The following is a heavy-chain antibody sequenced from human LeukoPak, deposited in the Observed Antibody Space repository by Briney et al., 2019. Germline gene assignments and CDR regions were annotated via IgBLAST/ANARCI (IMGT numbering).Heavy chain of an antibody. CDR1: GGSISSSSYY. V-gene: IGHV4-39*01. D-gene: IGHD6-13*01. CDR2: IYYSGST. CDR3: ASYSSSWFSSDSLGYDAFDI. J-gene: IGHJ3*02. Sequence: SETLSLTCTVSGGSISSSSYYWGWIRQPPGKGLEWIGSIYYSGSTYYNPSLKSRVTISVDTSKNQFSLKLSSVTAADTAVYYCASYSSSWFSSDSLGYDAFDIWGQGTMVTVSS.